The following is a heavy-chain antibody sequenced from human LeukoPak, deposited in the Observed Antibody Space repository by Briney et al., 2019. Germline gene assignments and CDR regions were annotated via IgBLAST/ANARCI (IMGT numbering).Heavy chain of an antibody. J-gene: IGHJ6*02. CDR2: ISSSGSTI. Sequence: PGGSLRLSCAASGFTFSSYEMNWVHQAPGKGLEWVSYISSSGSTIYYADSVKGRFTISRDNAKNSLYLQMNSLRAEDTAVYYCARDHGSTSYYYYYGMDVWGQGTTVTVSS. CDR3: ARDHGSTSYYYYYGMDV. CDR1: GFTFSSYE. V-gene: IGHV3-48*03. D-gene: IGHD2-2*01.